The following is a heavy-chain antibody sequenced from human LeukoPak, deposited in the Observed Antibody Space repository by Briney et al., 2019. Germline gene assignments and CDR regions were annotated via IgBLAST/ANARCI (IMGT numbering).Heavy chain of an antibody. CDR3: ARVFGYSSSWYYFDY. V-gene: IGHV1-2*02. CDR1: GYTFTGYY. J-gene: IGHJ4*02. CDR2: INPNSGGT. Sequence: GASVKVPCKASGYTFTGYYMHWVRQAPGQGLEWMGWINPNSGGTNYAQKFQGRVTMTRDTSISTAYMELSRLRSDDTAVYYCARVFGYSSSWYYFDYWGQGTLVTVSS. D-gene: IGHD6-13*01.